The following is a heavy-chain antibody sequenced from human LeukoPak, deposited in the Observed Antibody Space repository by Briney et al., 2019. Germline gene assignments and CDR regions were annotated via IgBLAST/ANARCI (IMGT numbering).Heavy chain of an antibody. V-gene: IGHV4-59*08. D-gene: IGHD3/OR15-3a*01. CDR1: GGSISSYY. J-gene: IGHJ4*02. Sequence: SETLSLTCTVSGGSISSYYWGWIRQPPGKGLEWIGYIYYSGSTNYNPSLKSRVTISVDTSKNQFSLKLSSVTAADTAVYYCARHQRDPRTGPLSPGPFDYWGQGTLVTVSS. CDR3: ARHQRDPRTGPLSPGPFDY. CDR2: IYYSGST.